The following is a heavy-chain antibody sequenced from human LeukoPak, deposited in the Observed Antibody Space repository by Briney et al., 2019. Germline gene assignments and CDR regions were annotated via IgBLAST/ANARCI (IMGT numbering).Heavy chain of an antibody. CDR2: ISWNSGSI. V-gene: IGHV3-9*01. J-gene: IGHJ4*02. D-gene: IGHD3-3*01. CDR1: GFTFDDYA. CDR3: AKDHDGHYFDY. Sequence: PGGSLRLSCAASGFTFDDYAMHWVRQAPGKGLEWVSGISWNSGSIGYADSVKGRFTISRDNAKNSLYLQMNSLRAEDTALYYCAKDHDGHYFDYWGQGTLVIVSS.